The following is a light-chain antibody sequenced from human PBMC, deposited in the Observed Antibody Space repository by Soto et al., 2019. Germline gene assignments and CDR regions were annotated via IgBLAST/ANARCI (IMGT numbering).Light chain of an antibody. CDR1: QIVSSSY. J-gene: IGKJ2*01. V-gene: IGKV3-20*01. CDR3: QHYGNSLTYT. CDR2: GAS. Sequence: EIVLTQSPGTLSLSPGERATLSCRANQIVSSSYLAWYQQKPGQAPRLLIYGASHRAAGIPDRFSGSGSGTDFTLTISRLEPAYFALYYCQHYGNSLTYTFGQGTKLEIK.